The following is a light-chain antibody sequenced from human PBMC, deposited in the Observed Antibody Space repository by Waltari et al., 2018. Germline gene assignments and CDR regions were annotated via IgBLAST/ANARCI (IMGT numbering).Light chain of an antibody. CDR3: LQHNSYPRT. J-gene: IGKJ1*01. CDR2: AAS. V-gene: IGKV1-17*01. CDR1: QGIRNY. Sequence: DIQMTQSPSSLSASVGDTVTITCRASQGIRNYLNWFQQKPGKAPKRLIYAASTLESGVPSRFSGSGSGTEFTLTISSLQPEDFAAYYCLQHNSYPRTFGQGTKVEIK.